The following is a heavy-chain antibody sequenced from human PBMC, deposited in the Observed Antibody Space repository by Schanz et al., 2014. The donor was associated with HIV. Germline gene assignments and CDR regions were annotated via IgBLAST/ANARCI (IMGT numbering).Heavy chain of an antibody. V-gene: IGHV3-48*01. J-gene: IGHJ4*02. CDR1: GFTLSSYS. CDR2: MSYSSSAM. Sequence: EMQLVESGGGLVQPGGSLRLSCVASGFTLSSYSMNWVRQAPGKGLECVSYMSYSSSAMYYADSVKGRFTISRDNSKNTLYLQMNSLRAEDTAVYYCAKVHTYYYYDSSGYYGYFDYWGQGTLVTVSS. D-gene: IGHD3-22*01. CDR3: AKVHTYYYYDSSGYYGYFDY.